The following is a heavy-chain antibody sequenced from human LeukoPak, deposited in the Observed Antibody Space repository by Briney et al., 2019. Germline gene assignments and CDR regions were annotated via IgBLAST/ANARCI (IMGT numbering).Heavy chain of an antibody. CDR1: GFTFSIYA. Sequence: GGSLRLSCAASGFTFSIYAMSWVRQAPGKGLEWVSTVGGSGHSTFYADSVKGRFTISRDNAKNPLYLQMNSLRVEDTAIYYCARDPYNGAYSEGYYYYYMDVWGKGTTVTVSS. J-gene: IGHJ6*03. CDR3: ARDPYNGAYSEGYYYYYMDV. D-gene: IGHD1-1*01. V-gene: IGHV3-23*01. CDR2: VGGSGHST.